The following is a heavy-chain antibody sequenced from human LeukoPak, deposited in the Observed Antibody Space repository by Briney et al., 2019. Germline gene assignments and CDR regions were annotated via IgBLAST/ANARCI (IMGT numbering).Heavy chain of an antibody. CDR3: ARYDSGYAT. CDR1: GGSISSSSYY. V-gene: IGHV4-39*01. CDR2: IYYSGST. D-gene: IGHD5-12*01. J-gene: IGHJ4*02. Sequence: SETLSLTCTVSGGSISSSSYYWGWIRQPPGKGLEWIGSIYYSGSTYNNPSLKSRVTISVDTSKNQFSLKLSSVAAADTAVYYCARYDSGYATWGQGTLVTVSS.